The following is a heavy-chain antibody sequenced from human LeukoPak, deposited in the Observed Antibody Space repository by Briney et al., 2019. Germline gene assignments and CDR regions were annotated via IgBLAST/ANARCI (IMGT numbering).Heavy chain of an antibody. V-gene: IGHV3-23*01. J-gene: IGHJ5*02. Sequence: PGGSLRLSSAASGFTFSSYAMSCVRQAPGKGLEWVSAISSSGGSTYYADSVKGRFTISRYNSKNKLYLQMNSLRAEDTAVYYFAKDDFDPANYYGSGSYPWGPNWFDPWGQGTLVTVSS. CDR1: GFTFSSYA. CDR2: ISSSGGST. CDR3: AKDDFDPANYYGSGSYPWGPNWFDP. D-gene: IGHD3-10*01.